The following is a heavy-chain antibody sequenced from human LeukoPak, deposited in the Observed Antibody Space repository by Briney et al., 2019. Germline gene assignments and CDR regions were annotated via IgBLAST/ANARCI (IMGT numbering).Heavy chain of an antibody. Sequence: SETLSLTCAIYGGPFSGHYWSWIRQPPGKGLEWIGEISHDGITNYSPSVRSRVTMSVDASKNQFSLRLTSVTAADTAVYFCASTYYDSSGFSPFDYWGQGTLVTVSS. D-gene: IGHD3-22*01. CDR1: GGPFSGHY. CDR3: ASTYYDSSGFSPFDY. J-gene: IGHJ4*02. V-gene: IGHV4-34*01. CDR2: ISHDGIT.